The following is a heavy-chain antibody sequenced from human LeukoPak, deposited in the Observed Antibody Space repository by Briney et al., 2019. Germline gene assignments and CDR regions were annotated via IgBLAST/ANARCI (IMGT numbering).Heavy chain of an antibody. CDR2: IYYSGST. V-gene: IGHV4-61*01. Sequence: SETPSLTCTVSGGSVSSGTYYWNWIRQPPGKGLEWIGYIYYSGSTNYNPSLKSRVTILVDTSKNQLSLNLTSVTAADTAVYYCSRENGAFSPFGYWGQGTLVTVLS. CDR1: GGSVSSGTYY. J-gene: IGHJ4*02. D-gene: IGHD2-8*01. CDR3: SRENGAFSPFGY.